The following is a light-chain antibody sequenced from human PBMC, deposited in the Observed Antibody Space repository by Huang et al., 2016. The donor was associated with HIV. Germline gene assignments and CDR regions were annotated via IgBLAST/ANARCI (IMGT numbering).Light chain of an antibody. CDR2: GSS. Sequence: IHLTQSPSSLSASVGDRVTVTCRASQAIGKSLAWYQQRPGKAPKLLSYGSSTLQSGVAPRFSGNGSETEFTLTIASLLPGDFATYFCQQLKTYPLTFGGGT. J-gene: IGKJ4*01. V-gene: IGKV1-9*01. CDR3: QQLKTYPLT. CDR1: QAIGKS.